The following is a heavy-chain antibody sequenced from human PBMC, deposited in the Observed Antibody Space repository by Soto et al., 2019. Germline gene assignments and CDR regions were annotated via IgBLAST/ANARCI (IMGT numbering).Heavy chain of an antibody. CDR2: IYSGGST. Sequence: GGSLRLSCAASGFPVSSNYMSWVRQAPGKGLEWVSVIYSGGSTYYADPVKGRFTISRDNSKNTLYLQMNSLRAEDTAVYYCASGKDWVPNYMDVWGKGTTVTVSS. CDR1: GFPVSSNY. J-gene: IGHJ6*03. D-gene: IGHD3-9*01. V-gene: IGHV3-66*01. CDR3: ASGKDWVPNYMDV.